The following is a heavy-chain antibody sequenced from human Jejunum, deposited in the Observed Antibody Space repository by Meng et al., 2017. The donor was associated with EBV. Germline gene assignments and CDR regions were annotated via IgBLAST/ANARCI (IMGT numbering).Heavy chain of an antibody. CDR3: ASLSAPDDY. J-gene: IGHJ4*01. Sequence: EVPPVESXXXXVXXGGSLRLSCAASGFTFSSYWMHWVRQAPGKGLVWVSEIDSTGSSINYADSVKGRFTISRDNAKKTLYLQMNSLRVEDTALYYCASLSAPDDYWGHGTLVTVSS. V-gene: IGHV3-74*01. CDR2: IDSTGSSI. CDR1: GFTFSSYW.